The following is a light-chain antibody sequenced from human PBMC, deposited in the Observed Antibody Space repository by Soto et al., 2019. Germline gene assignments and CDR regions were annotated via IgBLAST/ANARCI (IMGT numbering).Light chain of an antibody. Sequence: EIVMTHSPATLSVSPCERATLSFSASQSVSSNLAWYQQKPGQAPRLLIYGASTRAAGVPARFSGSGSGTEFTLTISSLQSEDFALYYCQQYSQWPLYTFGQGTKVDIK. CDR2: GAS. J-gene: IGKJ2*01. V-gene: IGKV3-15*01. CDR3: QQYSQWPLYT. CDR1: QSVSSN.